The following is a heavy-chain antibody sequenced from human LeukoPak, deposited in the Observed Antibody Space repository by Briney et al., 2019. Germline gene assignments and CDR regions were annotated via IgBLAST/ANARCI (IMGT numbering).Heavy chain of an antibody. Sequence: GASVKVSCKASGYTFTSYDINWVRQATGQGLEWMGWMNPNSGNTGYAQKFLGRVTMTRNTSISTVYMELSSLRSEDTAVYYCARTTWSSDAFDIWGQGTMVTVSS. V-gene: IGHV1-8*01. J-gene: IGHJ3*02. CDR3: ARTTWSSDAFDI. CDR2: MNPNSGNT. CDR1: GYTFTSYD. D-gene: IGHD1-1*01.